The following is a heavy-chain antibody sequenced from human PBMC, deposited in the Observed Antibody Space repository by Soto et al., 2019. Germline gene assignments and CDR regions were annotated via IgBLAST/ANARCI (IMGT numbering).Heavy chain of an antibody. D-gene: IGHD5-18*01. CDR2: INHSGST. CDR3: AINSGHSYGYWWFDP. J-gene: IGHJ5*02. Sequence: SETLSLTCAVYGGSFSGYYWSWIRQPPGKGLEWIGEINHSGSTNYNPSLKSRVTISVDTSKNQFSLKLSSVTAADTAVYYCAINSGHSYGYWWFDPWGQGTLVTVSS. CDR1: GGSFSGYY. V-gene: IGHV4-34*01.